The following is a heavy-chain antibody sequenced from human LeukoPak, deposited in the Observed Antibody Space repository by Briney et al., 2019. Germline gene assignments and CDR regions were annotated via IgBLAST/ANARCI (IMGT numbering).Heavy chain of an antibody. CDR3: AKDGQSFNSMYDYFDS. D-gene: IGHD2-8*01. CDR2: IGGGDT. Sequence: PGGSLRLSCSASGFTFRNFAISWVRQAPGKGLAWVSSIGGGDTHYADSVKGRFTISRDDSRSTVDLQMSSLRAEDTAVYYCAKDGQSFNSMYDYFDSWGQGTLVTVSS. J-gene: IGHJ4*02. CDR1: GFTFRNFA. V-gene: IGHV3-23*01.